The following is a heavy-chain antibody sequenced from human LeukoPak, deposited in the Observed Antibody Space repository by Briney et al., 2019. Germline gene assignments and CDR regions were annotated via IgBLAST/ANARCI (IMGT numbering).Heavy chain of an antibody. Sequence: SETLSLTCTVSGGSISSSSYYWGWIRQPPGKGLEWIGSIYYSGSTYYNPSLKSRVTISVDTSKNQFSLKLSSVTAADTAVYYCASPDSSGSIGHWGQGTLVTVSS. CDR2: IYYSGST. D-gene: IGHD3-22*01. CDR3: ASPDSSGSIGH. J-gene: IGHJ4*02. V-gene: IGHV4-39*01. CDR1: GGSISSSSYY.